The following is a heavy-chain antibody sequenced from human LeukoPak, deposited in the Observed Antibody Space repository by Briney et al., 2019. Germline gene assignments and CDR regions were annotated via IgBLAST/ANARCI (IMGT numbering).Heavy chain of an antibody. Sequence: GGSLRLSCAASGFTFNFFAMTWVRQAPGKGLEWVSAISGSGDSTYYADSVKGRLTISRDNSKNTLYLQLNSLRADDTAVYYCARDGSGTYSHRPDYFYLMGVWGKGTTVTVSS. CDR3: ARDGSGTYSHRPDYFYLMGV. CDR2: ISGSGDST. V-gene: IGHV3-23*01. J-gene: IGHJ6*03. CDR1: GFTFNFFA. D-gene: IGHD3-10*01.